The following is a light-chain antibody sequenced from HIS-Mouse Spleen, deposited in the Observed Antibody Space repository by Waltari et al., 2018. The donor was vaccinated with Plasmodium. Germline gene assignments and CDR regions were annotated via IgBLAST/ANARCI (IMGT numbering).Light chain of an antibody. Sequence: QSALTQPPSASGSPGQSVTIPCTGTSSDVGGYHNVSWYQQHAGKAPNLMIYEVSKRPSGVPDGFSGAKSGNAASLTVSGLQAEDDADYYCSSYAGSNNLVVGGGTKLTVL. CDR2: EVS. CDR3: SSYAGSNNLV. V-gene: IGLV2-8*01. J-gene: IGLJ2*01. CDR1: SSDVGGYHN.